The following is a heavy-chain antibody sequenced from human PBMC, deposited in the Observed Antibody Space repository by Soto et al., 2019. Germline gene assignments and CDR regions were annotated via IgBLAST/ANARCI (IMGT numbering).Heavy chain of an antibody. CDR2: INGDGSST. D-gene: IGHD3-3*01. CDR3: ARIWSGYYRYRTRQFDY. CDR1: RFTFRSYW. J-gene: IGHJ4*02. V-gene: IGHV3-74*01. Sequence: GGSLRLSCAASRFTFRSYWMHWVRQAPGKGLVWVSRINGDGSSTSYADSVRGRFTISRDNAKNTLYLQMNSLRAADTAVYYCARIWSGYYRYRTRQFDYWGQGTLVTVSS.